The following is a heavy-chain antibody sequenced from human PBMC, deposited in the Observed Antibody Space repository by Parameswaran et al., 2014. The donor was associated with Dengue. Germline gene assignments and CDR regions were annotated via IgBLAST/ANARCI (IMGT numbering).Heavy chain of an antibody. V-gene: IGHV3-11*01. Sequence: AGGSLRLSCAGSGFNFDDYYMGWIRQAPGKGLELVGDIDFTGSNKFYADSVKGRFTISRDNAQKSLYLQMTSLRAEDTAIYYCVRDPPHVDVWGKGTSVTVSS. CDR2: IDFTGSNK. J-gene: IGHJ6*04. CDR3: VRDPPHVDV. CDR1: GFNFDDYY.